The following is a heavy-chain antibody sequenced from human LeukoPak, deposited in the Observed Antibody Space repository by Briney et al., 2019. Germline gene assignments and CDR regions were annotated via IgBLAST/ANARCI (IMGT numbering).Heavy chain of an antibody. CDR1: GGSISSSSYY. D-gene: IGHD3-22*01. J-gene: IGHJ4*02. Sequence: SETLSLTRLVSGGSISSSSYYWGWIRQPPGKGLEGIGSIYYSGSTYYNPSLKTRVPITVHTSKHQFSLKLSSVTAADTAVYYCARQGITMIVVVEFDYWGQGTLATVSS. V-gene: IGHV4-39*01. CDR3: ARQGITMIVVVEFDY. CDR2: IYYSGST.